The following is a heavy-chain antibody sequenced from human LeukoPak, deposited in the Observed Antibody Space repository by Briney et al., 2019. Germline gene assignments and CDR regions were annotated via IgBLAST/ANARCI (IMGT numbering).Heavy chain of an antibody. CDR1: GFTFSNYA. Sequence: GGSLRLSCAAPGFTFSNYAMSWVRQAPGKGLEWVSAISGSGGSSYYADSVKGRFTISRDNSKNTLYLQMNSLRAEDTAVYFCAKVVSVYFFDYWGQGTLVTVSS. J-gene: IGHJ4*02. CDR2: ISGSGGSS. CDR3: AKVVSVYFFDY. V-gene: IGHV3-23*01. D-gene: IGHD3-16*02.